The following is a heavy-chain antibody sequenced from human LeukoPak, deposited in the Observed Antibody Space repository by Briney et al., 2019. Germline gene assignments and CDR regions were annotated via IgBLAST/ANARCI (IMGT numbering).Heavy chain of an antibody. V-gene: IGHV4-34*01. D-gene: IGHD3-10*01. J-gene: IGHJ6*03. Sequence: SETLSLTCAVYGGSFSGYYWSWIRQPPGKGLEWIGEINHSGSTNYNPSLKSRVTISVDTSKNQFSLKLSSVTAADTAVYYCAFGSGYYYYYMDVWGKGTTVTISS. CDR1: GGSFSGYY. CDR3: AFGSGYYYYYMDV. CDR2: INHSGST.